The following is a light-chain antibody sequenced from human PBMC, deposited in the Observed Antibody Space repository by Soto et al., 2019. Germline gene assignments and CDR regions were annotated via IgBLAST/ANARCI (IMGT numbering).Light chain of an antibody. CDR1: QGINNY. CDR3: QQYDSYPMT. V-gene: IGKV1-16*02. CDR2: AAS. J-gene: IGKJ5*01. Sequence: DIQMTQSPSSLSASVGARVTITCRASQGINNYLAWFQQKPGTAPKSLIYAASRLQSGVPSKFSGSGFGTDFTLTITSLQPEDVATYYCQQYDSYPMTFGQGTRLEI.